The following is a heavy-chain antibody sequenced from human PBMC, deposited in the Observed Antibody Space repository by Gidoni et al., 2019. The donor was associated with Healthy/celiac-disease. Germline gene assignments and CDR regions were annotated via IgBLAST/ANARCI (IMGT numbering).Heavy chain of an antibody. D-gene: IGHD5-12*01. J-gene: IGHJ4*02. CDR1: GYTFTSYA. CDR3: ARDNHDRGSKNFDY. Sequence: QVQLVQSGAEVKKPGASVKVSCKAYGYTFTSYAMNWVRQAPGQRLEWMGWINAGNGNPKYSQKFQGRVTITRDTSASTAYMGLSSLRSEDPAVYYCARDNHDRGSKNFDYWGQGTLVTVSS. V-gene: IGHV1-3*01. CDR2: INAGNGNP.